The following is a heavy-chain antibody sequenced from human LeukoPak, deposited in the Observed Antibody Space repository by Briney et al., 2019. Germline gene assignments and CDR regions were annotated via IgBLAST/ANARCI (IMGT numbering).Heavy chain of an antibody. CDR2: IYTSGST. CDR1: GGSTSSYY. CDR3: AGSYSSSPLFDY. D-gene: IGHD6-6*01. J-gene: IGHJ4*02. V-gene: IGHV4-4*08. Sequence: SGTLSLTCTVSGGSTSSYYWSWIRQPPGKGLEWMGYIYTSGSTNYNASLKSRETISVHTSNNQFSLKLSSVTAADTAVYYCAGSYSSSPLFDYWGQGTLVTVSS.